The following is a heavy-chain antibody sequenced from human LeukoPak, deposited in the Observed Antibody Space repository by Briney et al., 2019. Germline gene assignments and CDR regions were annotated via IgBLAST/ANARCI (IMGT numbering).Heavy chain of an antibody. Sequence: SETLSLTCTVSGGSISSYYWGWIRQPPGKGLEWIGYIYYSGSTNYNPSLKSRVTISVDTSKNQFSLKLSSVTAADTAVYYCARDKKVATPYYWYSMDVWGKGTTVTVSS. J-gene: IGHJ6*03. D-gene: IGHD5-12*01. V-gene: IGHV4-59*01. CDR1: GGSISSYY. CDR2: IYYSGST. CDR3: ARDKKVATPYYWYSMDV.